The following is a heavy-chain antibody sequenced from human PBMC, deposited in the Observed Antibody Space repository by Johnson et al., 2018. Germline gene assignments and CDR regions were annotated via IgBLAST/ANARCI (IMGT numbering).Heavy chain of an antibody. J-gene: IGHJ3*02. CDR3: TTDYYDSSAPTFFDI. V-gene: IGHV3-15*07. CDR1: GFTFSNAW. CDR2: IKSKTDGGTT. D-gene: IGHD3-22*01. Sequence: VQLVQSGGGLVKPGGSLRLSCAASGFTFSNAWMNWVRQAPGKGLEWVGRIKSKTDGGTTDYAAPVKGRFTISRDDSKNPLYLQMNSLKTEDTAVYYCTTDYYDSSAPTFFDIWGQWTMVTVSS.